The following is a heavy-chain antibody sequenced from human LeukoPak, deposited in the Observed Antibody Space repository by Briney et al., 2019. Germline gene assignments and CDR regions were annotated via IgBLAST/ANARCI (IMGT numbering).Heavy chain of an antibody. V-gene: IGHV3-11*01. D-gene: IGHD6-19*01. CDR1: GFTFSDYY. CDR2: ISSSGSTI. CDR3: ARDTSSGWFFGYYYYGMDV. J-gene: IGHJ6*02. Sequence: GGSLRLSCAASGFTFSDYYMSWIRQAPGKGLEWVSYISSSGSTIYYADSVKGRFTISRDNAKNSLYLQMNSLRAEDTAVYYCARDTSSGWFFGYYYYGMDVWGQGTTVTVSS.